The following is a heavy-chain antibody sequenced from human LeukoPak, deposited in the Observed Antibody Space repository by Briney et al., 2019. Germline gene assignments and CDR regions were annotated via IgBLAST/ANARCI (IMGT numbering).Heavy chain of an antibody. D-gene: IGHD4/OR15-4a*01. V-gene: IGHV3-53*01. CDR3: ARRAGAYSHPYDY. Sequence: GGSLRLSGTVSGFTVSSDSMSWVRQAPGKGLEWVSFIYSGGSTHYSDSVKGRFTISRDNSKNTLYLQMNSLRAEDTAVYYCARRAGAYSHPYDYWGQGTLVTVSS. J-gene: IGHJ4*02. CDR2: IYSGGST. CDR1: GFTVSSDS.